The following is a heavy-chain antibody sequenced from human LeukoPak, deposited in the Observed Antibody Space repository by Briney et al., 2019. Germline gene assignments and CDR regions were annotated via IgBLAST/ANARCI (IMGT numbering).Heavy chain of an antibody. J-gene: IGHJ4*02. CDR1: GYTFTSYD. Sequence: ASVKVSCKASGYTFTSYDINWVRQATGQGLEWMGWINPNSGGTNYAQKFQGRVTMTRDTSISTAYMELSRLRSDDTAVYYCARDAGAPSNYFDYWGQGTLVTVSS. V-gene: IGHV1-2*02. D-gene: IGHD3-10*01. CDR2: INPNSGGT. CDR3: ARDAGAPSNYFDY.